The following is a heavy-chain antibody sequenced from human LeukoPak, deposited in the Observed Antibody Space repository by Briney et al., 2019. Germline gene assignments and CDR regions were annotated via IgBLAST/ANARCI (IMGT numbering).Heavy chain of an antibody. J-gene: IGHJ4*02. D-gene: IGHD6-19*01. CDR1: GSTFSSSS. Sequence: PGGSLRLSCAASGSTFSSSSMSWVRQAPGKGLEWVSVISGSGGSTDYADSVKGRFTISRDNSKNTLYLQINSLRAEDTAVYYCAKGSGWYVWGQGTLVTVSS. CDR2: ISGSGGST. CDR3: AKGSGWYV. V-gene: IGHV3-23*01.